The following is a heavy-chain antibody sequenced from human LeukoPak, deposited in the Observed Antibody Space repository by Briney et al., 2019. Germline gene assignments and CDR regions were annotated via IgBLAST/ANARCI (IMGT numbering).Heavy chain of an antibody. V-gene: IGHV3-30*02. CDR3: AKDQSEYGSGSYFPGY. CDR1: RLRFSTYG. CDR2: IRHDGTNE. J-gene: IGHJ4*02. Sequence: GGSLTLSCVASRLRFSTYGMHWVRQAPGKGPEWVAYIRHDGTNEHYADSVRGRFTISRDNSKNTLYLQMNSLRAEDTAVYYCAKDQSEYGSGSYFPGYWGQGTLVTVSS. D-gene: IGHD3-10*01.